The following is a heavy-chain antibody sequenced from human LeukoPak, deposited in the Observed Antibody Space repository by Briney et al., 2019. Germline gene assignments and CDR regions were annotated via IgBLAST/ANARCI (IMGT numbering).Heavy chain of an antibody. V-gene: IGHV1-2*02. J-gene: IGHJ4*02. CDR3: ARTLYIAAVPGGFDY. CDR1: GYTFTAYY. D-gene: IGHD6-13*01. Sequence: ASVKVSCKASGYTFTAYYIHWVRQAPGQGLEWMGWINPNSGATNYAQKFQGRVTMTRDTSISTVYMELSRLRSDDTALYYCARTLYIAAVPGGFDYWGQGSLVTVSS. CDR2: INPNSGAT.